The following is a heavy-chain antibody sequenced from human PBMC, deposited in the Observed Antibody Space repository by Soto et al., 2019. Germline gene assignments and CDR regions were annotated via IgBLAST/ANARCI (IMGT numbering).Heavy chain of an antibody. D-gene: IGHD3-16*02. CDR2: IYYSGST. J-gene: IGHJ4*02. CDR1: GGSISSSSYY. CDR3: ARLSSHNIWGSYRYTDY. V-gene: IGHV4-39*01. Sequence: SETLSLTCTVSGGSISSSSYYWGWIRQPPGKGLEWIGSIYYSGSTYYNPSLKSRVTISVDTSKNQFSLKLSSVTAADTAVYYCARLSSHNIWGSYRYTDYWGQGTLVTVSS.